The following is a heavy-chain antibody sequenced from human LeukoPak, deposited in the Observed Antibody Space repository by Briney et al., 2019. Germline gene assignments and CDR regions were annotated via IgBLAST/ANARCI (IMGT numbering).Heavy chain of an antibody. CDR2: LSGSGGST. J-gene: IGHJ4*02. CDR1: QFY. V-gene: IGHV3-23*01. CDR3: AKDQAVAGRLRYFDY. D-gene: IGHD6-19*01. Sequence: GGSLRLSCAASQFYMNWVRQAPGKGLEWVSGLSGSGGSTSYADSVKGRFTISRDNSKNTLYLQMDSLRAEDTAVYYCAKDQAVAGRLRYFDYWGQGTLVSVSS.